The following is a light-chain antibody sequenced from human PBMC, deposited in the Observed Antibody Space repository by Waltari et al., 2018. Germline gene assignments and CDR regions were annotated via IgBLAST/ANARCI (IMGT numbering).Light chain of an antibody. CDR3: QTGGHGTWV. V-gene: IGLV4-69*01. J-gene: IGLJ3*02. Sequence: QLVVTQSPSASAPLGPSVTPTCTPRSGHSSTIAAWLQQRPEKGPRSLMKVNSEGSHIKGDDIPYRFSGSSSGAERYLTISSLQPDDEADYYCQTGGHGTWVFGGGTTLTVL. CDR1: SGHSSTI. CDR2: VNSEGSH.